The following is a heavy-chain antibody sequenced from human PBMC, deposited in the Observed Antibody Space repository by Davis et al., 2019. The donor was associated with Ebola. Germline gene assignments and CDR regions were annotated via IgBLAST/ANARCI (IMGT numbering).Heavy chain of an antibody. D-gene: IGHD2-15*01. CDR3: ARDRDIDAFDI. V-gene: IGHV1-69*04. CDR2: IIPILGIA. Sequence: AASVKVSCKASGGTFSSYAISWVRQAPGQGLEWMGRIIPILGIANYAQKVQGRVTITADKSTSTAYMELSSLRSEDTAVYYCARDRDIDAFDIWGQGTMVTVSS. J-gene: IGHJ3*02. CDR1: GGTFSSYA.